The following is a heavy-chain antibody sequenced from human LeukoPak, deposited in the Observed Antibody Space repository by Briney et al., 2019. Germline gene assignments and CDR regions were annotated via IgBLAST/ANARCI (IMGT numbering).Heavy chain of an antibody. Sequence: SETLSLTCAVYGWSFSGYYWSWIRQPPGKGLEWIGEINHSGSTNYNPSLKSRVTISVDTSKNQFSLKLCSVTAADTAVYYCARLGPNYDILTGYHMKLYYYYGMDVWGQGTTVTVSS. CDR1: GWSFSGYY. V-gene: IGHV4-34*01. CDR3: ARLGPNYDILTGYHMKLYYYYGMDV. CDR2: INHSGST. J-gene: IGHJ6*02. D-gene: IGHD3-9*01.